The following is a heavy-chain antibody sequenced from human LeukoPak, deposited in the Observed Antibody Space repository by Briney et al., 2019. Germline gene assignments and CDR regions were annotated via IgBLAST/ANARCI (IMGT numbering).Heavy chain of an antibody. D-gene: IGHD1-26*01. CDR3: VKSIVAGTGIFDS. Sequence: PGGSLRLSCAASGFSFPTYGMHWVRQAPGKGLEWVALISSDGNDHYYVDSVKGRFTVSRDNSKNTLYLQMDSLRVDDTAVFYCVKSIVAGTGIFDSWGQGTLVTVYS. CDR2: ISSDGNDH. CDR1: GFSFPTYG. V-gene: IGHV3-30*18. J-gene: IGHJ4*02.